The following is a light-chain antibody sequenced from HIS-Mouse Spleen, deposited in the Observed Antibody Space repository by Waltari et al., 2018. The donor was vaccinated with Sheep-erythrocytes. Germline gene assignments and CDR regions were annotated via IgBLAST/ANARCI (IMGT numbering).Light chain of an antibody. Sequence: QSALTQPRSVSGSPGQSVTISCTGTSSDVGGYNYVSWYQQHPGNAPKLMLYDVSKRPSGVPDRFSGSKSGNAASLTISGLQAEDEADYYCCSYAGSYTFWVFGGGTKLTVL. CDR2: DVS. J-gene: IGLJ3*02. V-gene: IGLV2-11*01. CDR1: SSDVGGYNY. CDR3: CSYAGSYTFWV.